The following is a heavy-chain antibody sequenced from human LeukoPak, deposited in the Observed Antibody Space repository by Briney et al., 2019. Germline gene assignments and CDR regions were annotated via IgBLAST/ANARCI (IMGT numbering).Heavy chain of an antibody. J-gene: IGHJ4*02. V-gene: IGHV3-23*01. CDR2: ISGSGGST. Sequence: PSETLSLTCTVSGGSISSYYWSWIRQPPGKGLEWVSAISGSGGSTYYADSVKGRFTISRDNSKNTLYLQMNSLRAEDTAVYYCLRSRNRVFDYWGQGTLVTVSS. CDR1: GGSISSYY. D-gene: IGHD6-13*01. CDR3: LRSRNRVFDY.